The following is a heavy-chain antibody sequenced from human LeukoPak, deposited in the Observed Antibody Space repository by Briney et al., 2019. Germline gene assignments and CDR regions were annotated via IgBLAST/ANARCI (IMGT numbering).Heavy chain of an antibody. CDR2: IYTSGST. CDR3: ARDFPLTGDDY. J-gene: IGHJ4*02. Sequence: SQTLSLTCTVSGGSISSGSYYWSWIRQPAGKGLEWIGRIYTSGSTNYNPSLKSRVTISVDTSKNQFSLKLSSVTAADTAVYYCARDFPLTGDDYWGQGTLVTVSS. V-gene: IGHV4-61*02. D-gene: IGHD2-21*01. CDR1: GGSISSGSYY.